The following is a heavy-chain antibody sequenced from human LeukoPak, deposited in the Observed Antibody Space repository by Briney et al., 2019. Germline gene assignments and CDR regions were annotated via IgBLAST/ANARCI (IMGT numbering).Heavy chain of an antibody. J-gene: IGHJ4*02. D-gene: IGHD3-22*01. Sequence: GESLKISCKGSGYSFTSYWIGWVRQMPGKGLEWMGIIYPGDSETRYSPSFQGQVTTSADKSISTAYLQWSSLKASDTAMYYCARLMDLYYYDSSGYYSPFDYWGQGTLVTVSS. V-gene: IGHV5-51*01. CDR3: ARLMDLYYYDSSGYYSPFDY. CDR2: IYPGDSET. CDR1: GYSFTSYW.